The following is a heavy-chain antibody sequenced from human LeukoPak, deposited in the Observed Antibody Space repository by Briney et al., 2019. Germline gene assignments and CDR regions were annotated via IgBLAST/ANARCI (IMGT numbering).Heavy chain of an antibody. CDR1: GFTFSSYA. CDR2: ISGSGDTT. J-gene: IGHJ3*02. CDR3: ARESDAFDI. Sequence: GGSLRLSCAASGFTFSSYAMSWVRQAPGKGLERVSHISGSGDTTYYADSVKGRFTISRDNSKNTLYLQMNSLRAEDTAVYYCARESDAFDIWGQGTMVTVSS. V-gene: IGHV3-23*01.